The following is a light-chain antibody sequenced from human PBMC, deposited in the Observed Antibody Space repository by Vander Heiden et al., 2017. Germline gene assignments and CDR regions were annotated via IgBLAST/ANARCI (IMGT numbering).Light chain of an antibody. CDR2: GAS. V-gene: IGKV3-20*01. Sequence: IVLTQSPGTLSLSPGERATLSCRASQSVSSSYLAWYQQKPGQAPSLLIYGASSRATGIPDRFSGSGSGTDFTLTISRLEPEDFAVYYCQQYGSSPWTFGQGTKVEIK. CDR3: QQYGSSPWT. J-gene: IGKJ1*01. CDR1: QSVSSSY.